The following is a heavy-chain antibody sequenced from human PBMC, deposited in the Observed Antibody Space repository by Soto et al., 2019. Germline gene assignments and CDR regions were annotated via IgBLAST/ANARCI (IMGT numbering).Heavy chain of an antibody. Sequence: LSLTCAASGFTFDDYTMHWVRQAPGKGLEWVSLISWDGGSTYYADSVKGRFTISRDNSKNSLYLQMNSLRTEDTALYYCAKEYGSGSYSAYDYWGQGTLVTVSS. CDR1: GFTFDDYT. J-gene: IGHJ4*02. CDR2: ISWDGGST. V-gene: IGHV3-43*01. D-gene: IGHD3-10*01. CDR3: AKEYGSGSYSAYDY.